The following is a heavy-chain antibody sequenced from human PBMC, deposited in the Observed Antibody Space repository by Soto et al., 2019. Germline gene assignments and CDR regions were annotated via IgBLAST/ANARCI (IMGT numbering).Heavy chain of an antibody. CDR1: GGTFSTYA. CDR3: ARSQGGSSSLDIYYYYYYGMDV. D-gene: IGHD2-15*01. CDR2: VIPIFGTP. V-gene: IGHV1-69*13. Sequence: GASVKVSCKAPGGTFSTYAISWVRQAPGQGLEWMGGVIPIFGTPKYAQKFQGRVTITADESTSTGYMELRSLRSEDTAVYYCARSQGGSSSLDIYYYYYYGMDVWGQGTTVPVSS. J-gene: IGHJ6*02.